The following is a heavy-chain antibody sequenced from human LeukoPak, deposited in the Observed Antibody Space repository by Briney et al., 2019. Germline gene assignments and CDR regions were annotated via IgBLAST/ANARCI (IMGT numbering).Heavy chain of an antibody. V-gene: IGHV4-59*01. D-gene: IGHD2-15*01. Sequence: PSETLPLTCTVSGGSISSYYWSWIRQPPGKGLEWIGYIYYSGSTNYNPSLKSRVTISVDTSKNQFSLKLSSVTAADTAVYYCARGLPPCSDGSCYSNWFDPWGQGTLVTVSS. J-gene: IGHJ5*02. CDR3: ARGLPPCSDGSCYSNWFDP. CDR2: IYYSGST. CDR1: GGSISSYY.